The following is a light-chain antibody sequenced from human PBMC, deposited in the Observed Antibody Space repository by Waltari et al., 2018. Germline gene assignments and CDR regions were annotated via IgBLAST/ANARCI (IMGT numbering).Light chain of an antibody. V-gene: IGLV1-47*01. CDR3: ITWDDSLGGYYV. CDR1: TSNVGKNH. CDR2: RNS. J-gene: IGLJ1*01. Sequence: QSVLTQAPSVSGTLGQSVAISCSGATSNVGKNHVYWYQQLPGTAPKLLLYRNSQRPSGVPDRFSASKSDTSASLTISGVRSEEEADDYCITWDDSLGGYYVFGTGTTVTVL.